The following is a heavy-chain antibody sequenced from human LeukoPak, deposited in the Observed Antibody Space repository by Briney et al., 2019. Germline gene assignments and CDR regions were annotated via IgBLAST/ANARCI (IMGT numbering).Heavy chain of an antibody. J-gene: IGHJ6*03. D-gene: IGHD1-1*01. V-gene: IGHV1-3*03. CDR1: GGTFSSYA. CDR3: ARGNVPQLLTYYMDV. CDR2: INAGNGNT. Sequence: GASVKVSFKASGGTFSSYAMHWVRQAPGQRLEWMGWINAGNGNTKYSQEFQGRVTITRDTSASTAYMELSSLRSEDMAVYYCARGNVPQLLTYYMDVWGKGTTVTVSS.